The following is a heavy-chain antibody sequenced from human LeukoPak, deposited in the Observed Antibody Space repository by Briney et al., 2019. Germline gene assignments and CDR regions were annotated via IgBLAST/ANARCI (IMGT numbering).Heavy chain of an antibody. D-gene: IGHD6-13*01. J-gene: IGHJ6*03. Sequence: SQTLSLTCAISGDSVSSNSAAWNWIRQSPSRGLEWLGRTYYRSKWYNDYAVSVKSRITINPDTSKNQFSLQLNSVTPEDTAVYYCARGHRPGKYSIAAAGTYYYYYMDVWGKGTTVTISS. CDR3: ARGHRPGKYSIAAAGTYYYYYMDV. CDR2: TYYRSKWYN. CDR1: GDSVSSNSAA. V-gene: IGHV6-1*01.